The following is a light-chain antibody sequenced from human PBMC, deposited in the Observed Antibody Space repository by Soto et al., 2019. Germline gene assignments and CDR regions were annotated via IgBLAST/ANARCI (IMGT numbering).Light chain of an antibody. CDR1: QSISSY. J-gene: IGKJ1*01. CDR3: QQYGVSPRT. CDR2: AAS. Sequence: DIQMTQSPSSLSASVGDRVTITCRASQSISSYLNWYQQKPGKAPKLLIYAASSLQSGVPSRFSGSGSGTDFTLTISSLQPEDFAVYYCQQYGVSPRTFGQGTKVDI. V-gene: IGKV1-39*01.